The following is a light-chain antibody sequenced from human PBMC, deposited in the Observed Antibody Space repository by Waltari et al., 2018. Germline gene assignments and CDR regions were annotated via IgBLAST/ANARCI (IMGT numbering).Light chain of an antibody. CDR3: QQCNNWPYT. V-gene: IGKV3-15*01. CDR1: QTVSST. CDR2: GAS. J-gene: IGKJ2*01. Sequence: IVMTQSPATLSVSPGERAILSCRASQTVSSTLAWYQQKPGQAPRLRIYGASTRATGIPARFSGSGSGTDFTLTISSLQSEDFAVYYCQQCNNWPYTFGQGTRLEIK.